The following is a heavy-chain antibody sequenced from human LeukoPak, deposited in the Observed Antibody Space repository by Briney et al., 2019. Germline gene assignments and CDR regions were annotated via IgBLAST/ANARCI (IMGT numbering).Heavy chain of an antibody. CDR1: GFTFSSYS. J-gene: IGHJ4*02. CDR2: ISSSSSYI. V-gene: IGHV3-21*01. D-gene: IGHD6-19*01. Sequence: GGFLRLSCAASGFTFSSYSMNWVRQAPGKGLEWVSSISSSSSYIYYADSVKGRFTISRDNAKNSLYLQMNSLRAEDTAVYYCARENRYSSGWPFDYWGQGTLVTVSS. CDR3: ARENRYSSGWPFDY.